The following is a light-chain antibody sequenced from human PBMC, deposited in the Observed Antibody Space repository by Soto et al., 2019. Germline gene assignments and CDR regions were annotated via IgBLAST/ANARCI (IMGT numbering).Light chain of an antibody. CDR3: QQTYTTPEIT. V-gene: IGKV3-15*01. J-gene: IGKJ5*01. CDR2: GAS. CDR1: QSISTK. Sequence: EILLRQSPGTLSVSPGERVTLSCRASQSISTKLAWYQQKPGQAPRLLIYGASTRATGIPARFSGSGSGTEFTLTISSLQSQDFATYYCQQTYTTPEITFGQGTRLEIK.